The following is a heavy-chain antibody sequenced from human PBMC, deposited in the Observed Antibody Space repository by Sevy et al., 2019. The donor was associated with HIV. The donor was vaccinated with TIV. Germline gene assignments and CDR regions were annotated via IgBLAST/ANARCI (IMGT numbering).Heavy chain of an antibody. CDR2: IRSKAYGGTT. J-gene: IGHJ3*02. CDR1: GFTFGDYA. CDR3: TRDLLDSGSGSYYPPSDAFDI. D-gene: IGHD3-10*01. Sequence: GGSLRLSCTASGFTFGDYAMSWFRQAPGKGLEWVGFIRSKAYGGTTEYAASVKGRFTISRDDSKSIAYLQMNSLKTEDTAVYYCTRDLLDSGSGSYYPPSDAFDIWGQGTMVTVSS. V-gene: IGHV3-49*03.